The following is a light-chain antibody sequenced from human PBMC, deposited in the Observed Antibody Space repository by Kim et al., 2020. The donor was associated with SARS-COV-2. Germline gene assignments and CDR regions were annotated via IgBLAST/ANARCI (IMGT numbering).Light chain of an antibody. CDR1: SSDVGGYNY. CDR2: DVS. CDR3: SSYTSSSTWV. J-gene: IGLJ3*02. Sequence: QSALTQPASVSGSPGQSITISCTGTSSDVGGYNYVSWYQQHPGKAPKLMIYDVSKRPSGVSNRFSGSKSGNTASLTISGLQVEDEADYYCSSYTSSSTWVFGGGTQLTVL. V-gene: IGLV2-14*01.